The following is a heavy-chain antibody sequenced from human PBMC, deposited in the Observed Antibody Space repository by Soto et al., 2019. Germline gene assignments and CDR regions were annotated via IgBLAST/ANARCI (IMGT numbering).Heavy chain of an antibody. CDR2: ISYDGSNK. J-gene: IGHJ2*01. CDR3: ARDGGRYGDYDQYWYFDL. Sequence: QVPLVESGGGVVQPGRSLRLSCAASGFTFSSYAMHWVRQAPGKGLEWVAVISYDGSNKYYADSVKGRFTISRDNSKNTLYLQMNSLRAEDTAVYYCARDGGRYGDYDQYWYFDLWGRGTLVTVSS. CDR1: GFTFSSYA. D-gene: IGHD4-17*01. V-gene: IGHV3-30-3*01.